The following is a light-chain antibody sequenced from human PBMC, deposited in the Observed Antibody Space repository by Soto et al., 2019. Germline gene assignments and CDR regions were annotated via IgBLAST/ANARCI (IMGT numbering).Light chain of an antibody. CDR1: SGHSSYA. J-gene: IGLJ2*01. V-gene: IGLV4-69*01. Sequence: QLVLTQSPSASASLGASVKLTCTLSSGHSSYAIAWHQQQPEKGPRYLMRLNSDGSHSKGDGIPDRFSGSSSGAERYLTIPSLQSEDEAEYYCQTWGSGIRVFGGGTKLTVL. CDR3: QTWGSGIRV. CDR2: LNSDGSH.